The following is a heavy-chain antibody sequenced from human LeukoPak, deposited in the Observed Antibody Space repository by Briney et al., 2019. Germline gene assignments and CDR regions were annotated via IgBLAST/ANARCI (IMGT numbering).Heavy chain of an antibody. CDR1: GFTFSSYA. D-gene: IGHD3-3*01. V-gene: IGHV3-30-3*02. CDR3: AKLKGVDYDFWSGLIGY. J-gene: IGHJ4*02. CDR2: ISYDGSNK. Sequence: PGGSLRLSCAASGFTFSSYAMHWVRQAPGKGLEWVAVISYDGSNKYYADSVKGRFTISRDNSKNTLYLQMNSLRAEDTAVYYCAKLKGVDYDFWSGLIGYWGQGTLVTVSS.